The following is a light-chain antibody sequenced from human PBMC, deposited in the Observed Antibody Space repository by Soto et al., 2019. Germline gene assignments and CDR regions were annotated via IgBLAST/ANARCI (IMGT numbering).Light chain of an antibody. CDR3: QQYNNFSWT. V-gene: IGKV1-5*03. CDR1: RDIDIL. CDR2: RAS. J-gene: IGKJ1*01. Sequence: DIQMTQSPSTLSASVGDKVTITCRASRDIDILLAWYQQNPGKAPKFLISRASILESGVPSRFSGSGSGTEFTLTISSLQPDDFAPYYCQQYNNFSWTFGQGTKVEIK.